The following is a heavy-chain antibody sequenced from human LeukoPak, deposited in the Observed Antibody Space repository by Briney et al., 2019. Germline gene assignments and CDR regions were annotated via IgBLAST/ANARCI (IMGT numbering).Heavy chain of an antibody. J-gene: IGHJ4*02. CDR1: GFTFSSFW. CDR2: IKQDGSEK. D-gene: IGHD3-10*01. Sequence: GGSLRLSCAASGFTFSSFWMSWVRQAPGKGLEWVASIKQDGSEKYYVDSVKGRFTISRDNSKSIVYLQMNSLRAEDTALYYCARDPQGVYLDYWGQGTLVTVSS. V-gene: IGHV3-7*01. CDR3: ARDPQGVYLDY.